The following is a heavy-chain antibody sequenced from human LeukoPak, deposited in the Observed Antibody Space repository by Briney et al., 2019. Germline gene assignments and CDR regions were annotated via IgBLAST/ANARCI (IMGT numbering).Heavy chain of an antibody. CDR1: GFTFSSYD. Sequence: PGGSLRLSCAASGFTFSSYDMHWVRQAPGKGLEWVSAIADGGDRTYYADSVKGRFTISRDNSKNTLYLQMNSLRAEDTAVYYCAKDTYYYDSSGYYFDYWGQGTLVTVSS. CDR2: IADGGDRT. D-gene: IGHD3-22*01. CDR3: AKDTYYYDSSGYYFDY. J-gene: IGHJ4*02. V-gene: IGHV3-23*01.